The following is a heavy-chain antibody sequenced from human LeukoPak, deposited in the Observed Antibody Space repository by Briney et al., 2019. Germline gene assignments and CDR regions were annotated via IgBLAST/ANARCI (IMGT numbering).Heavy chain of an antibody. J-gene: IGHJ4*02. CDR2: IDWDDDK. Sequence: SGPTLVKPTQTLTLTCTFSGFSLSTSGMCVSWVRQPPGKALEWLARIDWDDDKYYSTSLKTRLTISKDTSKNQVVLTMTNMDPVDTATCYCARVRSYCSSTSRYPAYFDYWGQGTLVTVSS. CDR3: ARVRSYCSSTSRYPAYFDY. CDR1: GFSLSTSGMC. V-gene: IGHV2-70*11. D-gene: IGHD2-2*01.